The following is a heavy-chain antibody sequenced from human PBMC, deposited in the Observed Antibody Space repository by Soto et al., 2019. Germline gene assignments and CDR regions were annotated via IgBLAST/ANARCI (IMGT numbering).Heavy chain of an antibody. D-gene: IGHD1-1*01. CDR1: GASISGFY. Sequence: PSETLSLTCTVSGASISGFYWSWIRKSAGKGLEWIGRIYATGTTDYNPSLKSRVLMSVDTSKKQFSLKLRSVTAADTAVYYCVRDGTKTLRDWFDTSGQEISVTVSS. CDR3: VRDGTKTLRDWFDT. V-gene: IGHV4-4*07. CDR2: IYATGTT. J-gene: IGHJ5*02.